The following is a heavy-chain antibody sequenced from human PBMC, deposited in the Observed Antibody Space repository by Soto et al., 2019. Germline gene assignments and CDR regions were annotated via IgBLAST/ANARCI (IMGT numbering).Heavy chain of an antibody. Sequence: KTSETLSLTCTVSGCSISSYYWSWIRQPPGKGLEWIGYIYYSGSTNYNPSLKSRVTISVDTSKNQFSLKLSSVTAADTAVYYCARGAIAAAGLPFDIWGQGTMVTVSS. D-gene: IGHD6-13*01. CDR3: ARGAIAAAGLPFDI. J-gene: IGHJ3*02. CDR2: IYYSGST. V-gene: IGHV4-59*01. CDR1: GCSISSYY.